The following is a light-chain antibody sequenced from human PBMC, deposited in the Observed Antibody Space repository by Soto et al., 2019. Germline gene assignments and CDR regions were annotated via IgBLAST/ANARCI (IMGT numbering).Light chain of an antibody. J-gene: IGKJ2*01. Sequence: EIVMTQSPATLSLSPGGRATLPCRASQTIDNTLAWYQRKPGQAPRLLIYDASTRATGVPARFSGSGSGTDFTLTISSLQSEDFAVYYCQHYNYWPYTFGQGTKVDIK. V-gene: IGKV3-15*01. CDR2: DAS. CDR1: QTIDNT. CDR3: QHYNYWPYT.